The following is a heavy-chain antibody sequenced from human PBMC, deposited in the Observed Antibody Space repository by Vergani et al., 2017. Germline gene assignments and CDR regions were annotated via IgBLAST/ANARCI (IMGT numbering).Heavy chain of an antibody. CDR3: ERVDTQVPATSRFYYMDV. D-gene: IGHD6-25*01. J-gene: IGHJ6*03. Sequence: QVQLQASGPGVVKPSQTLSLTCAVSGGFFSSGDHCWTWIRQRPGKGLEWIGYIFYSGTTYDNPSLRSRLTISVYTSQNQFSLKLRSVTAADTAVYYCERVDTQVPATSRFYYMDVWGKGTMVVVSS. V-gene: IGHV4-31*11. CDR2: IFYSGTT. CDR1: GGFFSSGDHC.